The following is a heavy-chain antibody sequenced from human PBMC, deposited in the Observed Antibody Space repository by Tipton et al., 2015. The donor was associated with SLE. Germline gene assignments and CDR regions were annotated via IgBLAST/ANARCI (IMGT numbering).Heavy chain of an antibody. CDR2: VSAYIGNT. Sequence: QLVQSGAEVKKPGASVKVSCEASGHTFTSYGISWVRQAPGQGLEWMGWVSAYIGNTDYTQKLQGRVTMTTNTSTSTAYMELRSLRSDDTAVYYCATRGYSHGFDIWGQGTMVTVSS. J-gene: IGHJ3*02. CDR3: ATRGYSHGFDI. D-gene: IGHD5-18*01. CDR1: GHTFTSYG. V-gene: IGHV1-18*01.